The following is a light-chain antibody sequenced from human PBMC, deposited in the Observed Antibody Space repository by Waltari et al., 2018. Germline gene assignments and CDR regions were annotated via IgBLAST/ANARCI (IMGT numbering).Light chain of an antibody. CDR3: HSRDASGSGGA. Sequence: TQDPAVSVAMGQTVRITCQGDSLRSYYARWYQQRPGQAPILVMYDKNSRPSGVPDRFSGSSSDDTASLTITGAQAEDEAYYYCHSRDASGSGGAFGGGTKLTVL. CDR2: DKN. J-gene: IGLJ2*01. CDR1: SLRSYY. V-gene: IGLV3-19*01.